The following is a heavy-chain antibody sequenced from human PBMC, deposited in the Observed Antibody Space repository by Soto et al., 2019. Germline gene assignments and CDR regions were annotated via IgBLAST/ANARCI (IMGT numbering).Heavy chain of an antibody. V-gene: IGHV5-10-1*01. J-gene: IGHJ6*02. Sequence: EVQLVQPGAEVKKPGESLRISCTGSGYSFTSYWISWVRQMPGKGLEWMGRIDPSDSYTNYSPSFQGHVTISADKSISTAYLQCSGLKASDTAMYYCARLAMVRGVPTSGMDVWGQGTRVTVSS. D-gene: IGHD3-10*01. CDR1: GYSFTSYW. CDR2: IDPSDSYT. CDR3: ARLAMVRGVPTSGMDV.